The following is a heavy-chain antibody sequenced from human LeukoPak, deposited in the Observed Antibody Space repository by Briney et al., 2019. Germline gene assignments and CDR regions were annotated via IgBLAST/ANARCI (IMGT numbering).Heavy chain of an antibody. V-gene: IGHV3-30-3*01. D-gene: IGHD3-10*01. CDR1: GFAFSSYA. CDR3: ARDFGSGSYYGYFQH. Sequence: PGRSLRLSCAASGFAFSSYAMHWVRQAPGKGLEWVAVISYDGSNKYYAGSVKGRFTISRDNSKNTLYLQMNSLRAEDTAVYYCARDFGSGSYYGYFQHWGQGTLVTVSS. J-gene: IGHJ1*01. CDR2: ISYDGSNK.